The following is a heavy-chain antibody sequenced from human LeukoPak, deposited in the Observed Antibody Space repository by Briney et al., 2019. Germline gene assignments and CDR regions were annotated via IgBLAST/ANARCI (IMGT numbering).Heavy chain of an antibody. CDR2: ITGSGGSI. J-gene: IGHJ4*02. V-gene: IGHV3-23*01. CDR3: AKRGAEVGQTVAPGDY. CDR1: GFTFSSYA. D-gene: IGHD1-26*01. Sequence: GGSLRLSCAASGFTFSSYAMSWVRQAPGKGLEWVSSITGSGGSIYYADSVKGRFTSSRDNSKNTLYLQMSSLRAEDTAVYYCAKRGAEVGQTVAPGDYWGQGTLVTVSS.